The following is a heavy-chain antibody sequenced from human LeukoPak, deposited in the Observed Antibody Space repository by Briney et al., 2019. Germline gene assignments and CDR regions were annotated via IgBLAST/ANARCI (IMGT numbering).Heavy chain of an antibody. D-gene: IGHD6-13*01. J-gene: IGHJ4*02. V-gene: IGHV5-51*01. CDR3: ARRGIAAAGTDWYFDY. CDR2: IYPGDSDT. Sequence: GESLKISCKGSGYSFTSYWIGWVRQMPGKGLEWMGIIYPGDSDTRYSPSFQGQVTISADKSISTDYLQWSSLKASDTAMYYCARRGIAAAGTDWYFDYWGQGTLVTVSS. CDR1: GYSFTSYW.